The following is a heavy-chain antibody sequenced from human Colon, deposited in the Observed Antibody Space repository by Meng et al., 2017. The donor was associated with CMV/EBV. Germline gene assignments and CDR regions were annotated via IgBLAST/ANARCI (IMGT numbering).Heavy chain of an antibody. CDR2: ISYSGSS. Sequence: SETLSLTCTVSGGSVSSGPYYWSWIRQPPGKGLEWIAFISYSGSSNYNPSLKSRVTISADTSKNQISLKLSSVTAADTAMYYCERTWDYWGQGTLVTVSS. CDR1: GGSVSSGPYY. V-gene: IGHV4-61*01. J-gene: IGHJ4*02. CDR3: ERTWDY.